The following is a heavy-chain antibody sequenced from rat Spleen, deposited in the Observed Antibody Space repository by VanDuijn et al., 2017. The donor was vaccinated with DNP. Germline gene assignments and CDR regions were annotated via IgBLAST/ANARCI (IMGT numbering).Heavy chain of an antibody. V-gene: IGHV5-7*01. CDR2: ISYDGRDT. D-gene: IGHD1-4*01. Sequence: EVQLVESGGGLVQPGRSLKLSCAVSRITFSDHNMAWVRQAPKKSLEWVATISYDGRDTYYQDSVKGRFTISRDNAKSTLYLQMDSLRSEDTATYYCAGRPPPTRGPFDYWGQGVTVTVSS. J-gene: IGHJ2*01. CDR1: RITFSDHN. CDR3: AGRPPPTRGPFDY.